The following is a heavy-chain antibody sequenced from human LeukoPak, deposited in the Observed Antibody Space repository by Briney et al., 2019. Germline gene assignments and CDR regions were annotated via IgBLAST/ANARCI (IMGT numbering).Heavy chain of an antibody. J-gene: IGHJ4*02. CDR3: ARDSGSSWREGLNY. CDR1: TFTFSSDS. Sequence: GGSLRLSCAASTFTFSSDSMNWVRQAPGKGLEWVSSISSSSDYIYYADSVKGRFTISRDDAKNSLYLQMNSLRVEDSAVYYCARDSGSSWREGLNYWGQGTLVTVSS. V-gene: IGHV3-21*01. D-gene: IGHD6-13*01. CDR2: ISSSSDYI.